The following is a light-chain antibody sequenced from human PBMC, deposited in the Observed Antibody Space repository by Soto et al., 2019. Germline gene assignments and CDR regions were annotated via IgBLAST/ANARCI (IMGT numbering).Light chain of an antibody. CDR2: KAS. CDR1: QSIRDW. Sequence: DIQMTQSPSTLSASVGDRVTITCRASQSIRDWLAWYQQKPGKAPKLLIYKASSLESGVPSRFSGSGSGTEFTLTINSLQPDDFATYYCQQYKDYSGFTFGPGTKVDFK. V-gene: IGKV1-5*03. J-gene: IGKJ3*01. CDR3: QQYKDYSGFT.